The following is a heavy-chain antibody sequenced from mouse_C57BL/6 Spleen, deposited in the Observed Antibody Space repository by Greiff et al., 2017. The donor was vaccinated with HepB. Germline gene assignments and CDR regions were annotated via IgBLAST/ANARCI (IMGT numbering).Heavy chain of an antibody. V-gene: IGHV1-72*01. CDR2: IDPNSGGT. J-gene: IGHJ3*01. CDR3: ARAYYSDYEFAY. Sequence: QVQLQQPGAELVKPGASVKLSCKASGYTFTSYWMHWVKQRPGRGLEWIGRIDPNSGGTKYNEKFKSKATLTVDKPSSTAYMQLSSLTSEDSAVYYGARAYYSDYEFAYWGQGTLVTVSA. CDR1: GYTFTSYW. D-gene: IGHD2-5*01.